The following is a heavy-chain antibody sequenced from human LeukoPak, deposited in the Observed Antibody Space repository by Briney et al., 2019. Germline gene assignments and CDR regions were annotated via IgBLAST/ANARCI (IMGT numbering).Heavy chain of an antibody. CDR1: GFAFSSYS. Sequence: GGSLRLSCAASGFAFSSYSMNWVRQAPGKGLEWVSYISSSSSTIQYADSVKGRFTISRDNAKDSLYLQMNSLRAEDTAVYFCARSVFQGAFDIWGQGTLVTVSS. CDR2: ISSSSSTI. D-gene: IGHD5/OR15-5a*01. V-gene: IGHV3-48*01. CDR3: ARSVFQGAFDI. J-gene: IGHJ3*02.